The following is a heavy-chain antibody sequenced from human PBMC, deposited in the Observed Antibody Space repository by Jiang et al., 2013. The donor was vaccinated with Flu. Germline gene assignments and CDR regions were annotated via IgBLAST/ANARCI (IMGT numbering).Heavy chain of an antibody. CDR3: TRARDFWTGYHNYFDY. J-gene: IGHJ4*02. D-gene: IGHD3/OR15-3a*01. CDR2: IKQDGSEK. V-gene: IGHV3-7*04. CDR1: GFTFSSYW. Sequence: LSCAASGFTFSSYWMSWVRQAPGKGLEWVANIKQDGSEKYYVDSVKGRFTISRDNAKNSLYLQMNSLRAEDTALYYCTRARDFWTGYHNYFDYWAREPWSPS.